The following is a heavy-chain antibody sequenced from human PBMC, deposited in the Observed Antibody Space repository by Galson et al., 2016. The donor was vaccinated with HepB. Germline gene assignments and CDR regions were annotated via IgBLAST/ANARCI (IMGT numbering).Heavy chain of an antibody. CDR1: GFTFSDYY. D-gene: IGHD6-19*01. CDR2: ISSSGSTI. J-gene: IGHJ4*02. Sequence: SLRLSCAASGFTFSDYYMNWIRQAPGKGLEWVSYISSSGSTIYYADSVKDRFTISRDNAKNSLYLQMNSLRAEDTAVYYCARVRCSSGCKLPFYWGQGTLVTVSS. CDR3: ARVRCSSGCKLPFY. V-gene: IGHV3-11*04.